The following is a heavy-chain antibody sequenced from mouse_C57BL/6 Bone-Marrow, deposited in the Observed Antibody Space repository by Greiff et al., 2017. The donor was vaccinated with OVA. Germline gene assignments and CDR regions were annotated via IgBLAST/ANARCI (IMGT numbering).Heavy chain of an antibody. V-gene: IGHV1-64*01. CDR1: GYTFTSYW. CDR3: ARRITTVVAPAY. J-gene: IGHJ3*01. CDR2: IHPNSGST. Sequence: QVQLQQPGAELVKPGASVKLSCKASGYTFTSYWMHWVKQRPGQGLEWIGMIHPNSGSTNYNEKFKSKATLTVDKSSSTAYMQLSSLTSEDSAVYYCARRITTVVAPAYWGQGTLVTVSA. D-gene: IGHD1-1*01.